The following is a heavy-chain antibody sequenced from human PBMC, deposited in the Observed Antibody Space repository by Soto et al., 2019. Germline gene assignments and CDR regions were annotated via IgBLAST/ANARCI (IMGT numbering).Heavy chain of an antibody. CDR2: INAGNGNT. D-gene: IGHD4-17*01. CDR3: AREMGYGYYDY. J-gene: IGHJ4*02. Sequence: ASVKVSCKASGYTFNSYAMHWVRQAPGQRLEWMGWINAGNGNTKYSQKFQGRVTITRDTSASTAYMELSSLRSEDTAVYYCAREMGYGYYDYWGQGTLVTVSS. CDR1: GYTFNSYA. V-gene: IGHV1-3*01.